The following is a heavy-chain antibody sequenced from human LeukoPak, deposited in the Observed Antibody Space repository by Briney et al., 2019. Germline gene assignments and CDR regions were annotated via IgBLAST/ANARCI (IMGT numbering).Heavy chain of an antibody. CDR3: VRDWYFDL. CDR2: IWYDGSNK. Sequence: GGSLRLSCAASGFTFSSYGMHWVRQAPGKGLEWVAVIWYDGSNKYYVDSVKGRFTISRDNAKNSLYLQMNSLRDEDTAVYYCVRDWYFDLWGRGTRVTVSS. CDR1: GFTFSSYG. J-gene: IGHJ2*01. V-gene: IGHV3-33*01.